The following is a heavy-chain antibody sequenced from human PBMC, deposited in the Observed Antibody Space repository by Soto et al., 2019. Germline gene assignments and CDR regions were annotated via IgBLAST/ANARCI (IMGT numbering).Heavy chain of an antibody. CDR2: IYYSGST. V-gene: IGHV4-39*01. D-gene: IGHD6-19*01. CDR1: GGSINSSSYF. J-gene: IGHJ5*02. Sequence: PSETLSLTCCVSGGSINSSSYFWGWVRQPPGKGLEGIGSIYYSGSTYYNPSLRSRVTISVDTSKNQSSLKLSSVTAADTAVFYCARHYSSGSRNWFDPWGQGTLVTGSS. CDR3: ARHYSSGSRNWFDP.